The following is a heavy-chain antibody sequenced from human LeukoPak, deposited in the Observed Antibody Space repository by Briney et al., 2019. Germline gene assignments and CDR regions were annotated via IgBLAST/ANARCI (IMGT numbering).Heavy chain of an antibody. V-gene: IGHV3-11*03. J-gene: IGHJ2*01. CDR3: AKPYSSGWYGGFDL. CDR1: GFTFSDYY. CDR2: ISCSRSYT. Sequence: GGSLRLSCAAPGFTFSDYYMSSIRQTPGKGLWWVSFISCSRSYTNYADSVKGRFTISRDNAKNSLYLQMNSLRVEDTAVFYCAKPYSSGWYGGFDLWGRGTLVTVSS. D-gene: IGHD6-19*01.